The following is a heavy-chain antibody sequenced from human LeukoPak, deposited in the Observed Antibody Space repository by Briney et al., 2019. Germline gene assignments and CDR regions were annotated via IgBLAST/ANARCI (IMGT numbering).Heavy chain of an antibody. CDR1: GGSLSGYY. CDR2: INHSGST. D-gene: IGHD3-10*01. V-gene: IGHV4-34*01. Sequence: SETLSLTCAVYGGSLSGYYWSWIRQPPGKGLEWIGEINHSGSTNYNPSLKSRVTISVDMSKNQISLKLSSVTAADTAVYYCAGEHGSGSPYFDYWGQGTLVTVSS. J-gene: IGHJ4*02. CDR3: AGEHGSGSPYFDY.